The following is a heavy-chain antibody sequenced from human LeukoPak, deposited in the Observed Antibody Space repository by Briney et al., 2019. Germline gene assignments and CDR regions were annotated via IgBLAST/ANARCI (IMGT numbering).Heavy chain of an antibody. D-gene: IGHD5-12*01. Sequence: GGSLRLSCAASGFTFSSYAMSWVRQAPGKGLEWVSAISGSGGSTYYADSVKGRFTISRDNSKNTLYLQMNSLRAEDTVVYYCAKDIGATIWFDPWGQGTLVTVSS. J-gene: IGHJ5*02. V-gene: IGHV3-23*01. CDR1: GFTFSSYA. CDR2: ISGSGGST. CDR3: AKDIGATIWFDP.